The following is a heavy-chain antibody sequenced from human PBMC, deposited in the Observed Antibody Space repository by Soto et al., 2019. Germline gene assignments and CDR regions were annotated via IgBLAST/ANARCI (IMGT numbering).Heavy chain of an antibody. Sequence: ASVKVSCKASGYTFTGYYVHWVRQAPGQGLEWMGWINPNSGGTNSAQNFQGRVTMTGDTSISTAYMELSSLRSYDTAVYYCARAQSIIVVPAAHKNWFDPWGQGTLVTVSS. CDR3: ARAQSIIVVPAAHKNWFDP. J-gene: IGHJ5*02. CDR1: GYTFTGYY. V-gene: IGHV1-2*02. D-gene: IGHD2-2*01. CDR2: INPNSGGT.